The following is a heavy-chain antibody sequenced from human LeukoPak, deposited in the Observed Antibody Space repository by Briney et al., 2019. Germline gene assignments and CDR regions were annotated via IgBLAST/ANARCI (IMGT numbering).Heavy chain of an antibody. Sequence: PSETLSRTCTVSGDSISTYSWNWIRQPPGKGLEWIARIYYSGSTNYNPSLKSRVTISVDTSKNQFSLMVSSVTAADTALYWCARHNAPRRVGFDFWGQGILVTVSS. D-gene: IGHD2-2*01. J-gene: IGHJ4*02. V-gene: IGHV4-59*08. CDR2: IYYSGST. CDR3: ARHNAPRRVGFDF. CDR1: GDSISTYS.